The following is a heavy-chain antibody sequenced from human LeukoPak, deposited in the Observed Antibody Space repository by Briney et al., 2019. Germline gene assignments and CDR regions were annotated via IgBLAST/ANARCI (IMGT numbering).Heavy chain of an antibody. V-gene: IGHV4-39*07. CDR3: AISNWEFDY. CDR1: GGSISSSSYY. Sequence: SETLPLTCTVSGGSISSSSYYWGWIRQPPGKGLEWIGSIYYSGSTYYNPSLKSRVTISVDTSKNQFSLKLSSVTAADTAVYYCAISNWEFDYWGQGTLVTVSS. D-gene: IGHD1-1*01. J-gene: IGHJ4*02. CDR2: IYYSGST.